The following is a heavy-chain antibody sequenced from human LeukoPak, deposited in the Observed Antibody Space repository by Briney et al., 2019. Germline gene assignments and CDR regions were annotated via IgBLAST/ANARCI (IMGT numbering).Heavy chain of an antibody. Sequence: GRSLRLSCTASGFSFGDHYLGWVRQAPGKGLEWLGFIRSKAYGGTTEYAASVKGRFTFSRDDSKSIAYLEMNSLDTDDTAVYYCTRSGYYCDYWGQGILVTVSS. D-gene: IGHD3-3*01. CDR1: GFSFGDHY. V-gene: IGHV3-49*04. CDR2: IRSKAYGGTT. CDR3: TRSGYYCDY. J-gene: IGHJ4*02.